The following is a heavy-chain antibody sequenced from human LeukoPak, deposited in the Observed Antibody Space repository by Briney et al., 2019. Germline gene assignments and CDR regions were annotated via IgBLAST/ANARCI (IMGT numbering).Heavy chain of an antibody. CDR3: ARDPYSGGYGDYYYYYMDL. CDR2: ISSNGGST. V-gene: IGHV3-64*01. CDR1: GFTFSSYA. J-gene: IGHJ6*03. Sequence: GGSLRLSCAASGFTFSSYAMHWVRQAPGKGLEYVSAISSNGGSTYYANSVKGRFTISRDNSKNTLYLQMGSLRAEDMAVYYCARDPYSGGYGDYYYYYMDLWGQGTTVTISS. D-gene: IGHD1-26*01.